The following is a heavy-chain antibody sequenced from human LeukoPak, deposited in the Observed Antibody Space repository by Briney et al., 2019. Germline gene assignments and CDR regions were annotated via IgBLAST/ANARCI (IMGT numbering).Heavy chain of an antibody. V-gene: IGHV1-2*02. Sequence: ASVKVSCKASGYTFTGYYMHWVRQAPGQGLEWMGWINPNSGDTSYAQKFQGRVTMTRDTSISTAYMELSRLRSDDTAVYYCARDLRGPWEHLDDWGQGTLVTVSS. CDR2: INPNSGDT. CDR1: GYTFTGYY. J-gene: IGHJ4*02. CDR3: ARDLRGPWEHLDD. D-gene: IGHD1-26*01.